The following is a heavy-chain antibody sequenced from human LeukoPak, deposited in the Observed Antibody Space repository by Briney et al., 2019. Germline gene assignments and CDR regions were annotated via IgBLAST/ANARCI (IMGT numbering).Heavy chain of an antibody. V-gene: IGHV4-39*01. Sequence: PSETLSLTCTVSGDSINSNSYHWGWIRQPPGKGLEWIGTVYSTGNTYYTPSLKSRVTISVDTSNNQLSLKLTSVTAADTAVYYCARPHLTWRVEYFDPWGQGTLVAVSS. CDR3: ARPHLTWRVEYFDP. D-gene: IGHD3-16*01. J-gene: IGHJ5*02. CDR2: VYSTGNT. CDR1: GDSINSNSYH.